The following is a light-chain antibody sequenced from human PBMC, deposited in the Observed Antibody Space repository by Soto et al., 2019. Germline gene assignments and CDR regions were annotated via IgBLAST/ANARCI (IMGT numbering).Light chain of an antibody. CDR3: CSFAGSNGV. CDR2: DVT. J-gene: IGLJ1*01. CDR1: SSDIGGYNY. V-gene: IGLV2-11*01. Sequence: QSALTQPRSVSGSPGQSVTISCTGTSSDIGGYNYVSWYQQHPGKAPKLMVYDVTKRPSGVPDRFSGSKSGDAASLTISGLQAEDEADYYCCSFAGSNGVFGTGTQLTVL.